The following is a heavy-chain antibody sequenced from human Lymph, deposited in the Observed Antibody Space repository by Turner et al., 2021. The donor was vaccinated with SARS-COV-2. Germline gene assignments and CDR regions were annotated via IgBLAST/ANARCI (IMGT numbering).Heavy chain of an antibody. CDR3: ARDTRGDYSYYYDGMDV. D-gene: IGHD4-17*01. J-gene: IGHJ6*02. V-gene: IGHV1-2*02. CDR1: GYIFTGYS. Sequence: QVQLVQSGAEVKRPGESVQVSCKSSGYIFTGYSMHWVRQAPGQGLEWMGWINPNSGGTNYAQKFQGRVTMTSDTSISTAYMEVSRLRSDDTAVYYCARDTRGDYSYYYDGMDVWGQGTTVTVSS. CDR2: INPNSGGT.